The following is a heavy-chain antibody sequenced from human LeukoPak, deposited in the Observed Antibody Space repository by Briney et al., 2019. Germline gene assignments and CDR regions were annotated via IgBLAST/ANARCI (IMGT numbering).Heavy chain of an antibody. D-gene: IGHD3-22*01. V-gene: IGHV5-51*01. CDR3: ARHPYYYDSSGYH. CDR1: GXSFTXYX. CDR2: IYPGDSDT. J-gene: IGHJ4*02. Sequence: GESLKISCKGSGXSFTXYXIGWVRXXXXXXXXXXXIIYPGDSDTRYSPSFQGQVTISADKSISTAYLQWSSLKASDTAMYYCARHPYYYDSSGYHWGQGTLVTVSS.